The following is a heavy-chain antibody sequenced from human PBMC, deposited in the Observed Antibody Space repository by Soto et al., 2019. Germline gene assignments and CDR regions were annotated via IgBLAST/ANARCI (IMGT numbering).Heavy chain of an antibody. CDR2: IYDSGYS. Sequence: QLQLQESGPGLVKPSETLSLTCTVSGGSISSSSYYWGWIRQPPGKGLEWIGSIYDSGYSYYNPSLNTRFTISVDASTNQCSRALSSVTAAATAVYYCARHTAPIYVGYYNNTDVRGQGTTGTVS. CDR3: ARHTAPIYVGYYNNTDV. D-gene: IGHD3-16*01. J-gene: IGHJ6*02. V-gene: IGHV4-39*01. CDR1: GGSISSSSYY.